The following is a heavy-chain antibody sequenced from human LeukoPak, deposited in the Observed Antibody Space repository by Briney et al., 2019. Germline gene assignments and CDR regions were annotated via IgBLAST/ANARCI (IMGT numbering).Heavy chain of an antibody. Sequence: SETLSLTCAVYGGSFSGYYWSWIRQPPGKGLEWIGEINHSGSTNYNPSLKSRVTISVDTSKNQFSLKLSSVTAADTAVYYCARATDTGNYYFDYWGQGTLVTVSS. J-gene: IGHJ4*02. CDR2: INHSGST. D-gene: IGHD3-10*01. CDR1: GGSFSGYY. V-gene: IGHV4-34*01. CDR3: ARATDTGNYYFDY.